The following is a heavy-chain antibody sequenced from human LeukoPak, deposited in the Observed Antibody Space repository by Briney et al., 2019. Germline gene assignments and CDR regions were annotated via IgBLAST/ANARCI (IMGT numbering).Heavy chain of an antibody. D-gene: IGHD6-13*01. CDR1: GGSISRDY. Sequence: PSETLSLTCTVSGGSISRDYWSWIRQPQGKGLEWIGYIYYTGSTNYNPSLKSRVTISVDTSKNQFSLKLSSVTAADTAVYYCARDRPGGSSLDYWGQGTLVTVSS. CDR3: ARDRPGGSSLDY. J-gene: IGHJ4*02. CDR2: IYYTGST. V-gene: IGHV4-59*01.